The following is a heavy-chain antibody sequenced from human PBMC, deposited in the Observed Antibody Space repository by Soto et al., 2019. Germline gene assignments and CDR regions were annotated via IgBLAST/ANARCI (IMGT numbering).Heavy chain of an antibody. CDR3: ARRGSGSYYDY. D-gene: IGHD1-26*01. CDR2: ISGSGGST. V-gene: IGHV3-23*01. Sequence: EVQLLESGGGLVQPGGSLRLSCAASGFTFSSYAMRWVRQAPVKGLEWVSAISGSGGSTYYADSVKGRFTISRANSKNTLYLHMNSLRAEDTAVYYCARRGSGSYYDYWGQGTLVTVSS. J-gene: IGHJ4*02. CDR1: GFTFSSYA.